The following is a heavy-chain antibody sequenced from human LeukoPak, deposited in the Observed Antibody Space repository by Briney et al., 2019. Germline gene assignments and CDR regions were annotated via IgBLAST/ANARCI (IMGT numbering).Heavy chain of an antibody. CDR3: AREPRYYYDSSGYSYYFDY. V-gene: IGHV3-21*01. D-gene: IGHD3-22*01. CDR1: GFTFSSYS. Sequence: PGGSLRLSCAASGFTFSSYSMNWVRQAPGKGLEWVSSISSSSSYIYYADSVKGRFTISRDNAKNSLYLQMNSLRAEDTAVYYCAREPRYYYDSSGYSYYFDYWGQGTLVTVSS. CDR2: ISSSSSYI. J-gene: IGHJ4*02.